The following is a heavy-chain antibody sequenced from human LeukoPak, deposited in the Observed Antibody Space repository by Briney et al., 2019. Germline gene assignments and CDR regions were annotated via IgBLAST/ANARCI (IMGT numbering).Heavy chain of an antibody. CDR1: GGSISSGGYY. Sequence: PSETLSLTCTVSGGSISSGGYYWSWIRQHPGKGLEWIGYIYYSGSTYYNPSLKSRVTISVDTSKNQFSLKLSSVTAADTAVYYCARVLEWLFIFDYWGQGTLVTVSS. CDR2: IYYSGST. V-gene: IGHV4-31*03. D-gene: IGHD3-3*01. J-gene: IGHJ4*02. CDR3: ARVLEWLFIFDY.